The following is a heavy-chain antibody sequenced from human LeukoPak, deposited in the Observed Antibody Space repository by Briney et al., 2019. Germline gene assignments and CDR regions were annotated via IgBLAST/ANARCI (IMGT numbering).Heavy chain of an antibody. V-gene: IGHV4-39*01. CDR1: VASTSSGSYY. D-gene: IGHD2-21*01. CDR3: ASPKVPCGSECEWLDS. Sequence: SETLSLTCTVPVASTSSGSYYWGWIRQPPGKGLEWIPSLFYIGSPYYNPSLKSRFTISVDTSKNQFSLQLSSGTAADTAVYYCASPKVPCGSECEWLDSWGQGTLVTVSS. J-gene: IGHJ4*02. CDR2: LFYIGSP.